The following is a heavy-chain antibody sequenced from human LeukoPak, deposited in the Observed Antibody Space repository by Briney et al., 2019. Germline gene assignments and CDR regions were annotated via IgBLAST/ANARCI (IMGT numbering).Heavy chain of an antibody. Sequence: GGSLRLSCAGSKFTFDTYVMNWVRRAPGKGLEWVSSMTGSGTSTYYADSVKGRFTISRDNSKNTLYLQMNSLRAEDTAVYYCAKTSPDAYNYDSSGYYAAFDLWGQGTVVTVSS. V-gene: IGHV3-23*01. D-gene: IGHD3-22*01. CDR3: AKTSPDAYNYDSSGYYAAFDL. CDR1: KFTFDTYV. CDR2: MTGSGTST. J-gene: IGHJ3*01.